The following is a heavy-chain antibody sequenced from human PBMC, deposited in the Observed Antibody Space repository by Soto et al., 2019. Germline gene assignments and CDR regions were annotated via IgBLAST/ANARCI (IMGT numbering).Heavy chain of an antibody. CDR1: GFTFSSYW. CDR3: VRVAYGDLGG. V-gene: IGHV3-74*01. J-gene: IGHJ4*02. CDR2: IKSDGSDT. Sequence: EVQLVESGGGLVQPGGSLRLSCAASGFTFSSYWMHWVRQAPGKGLVWVSRIKSDGSDTSYADSVKGRFTISRDNAKNTLYLQMSSVSSEDTAVYYCVRVAYGDLGGWGQGTLVTVSS. D-gene: IGHD4-17*01.